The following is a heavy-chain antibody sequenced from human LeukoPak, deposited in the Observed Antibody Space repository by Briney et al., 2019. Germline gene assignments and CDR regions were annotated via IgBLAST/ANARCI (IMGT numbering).Heavy chain of an antibody. J-gene: IGHJ4*02. CDR2: ITGSDDAT. CDR1: GFTFSSYA. V-gene: IGHV3-23*01. D-gene: IGHD6-13*01. Sequence: GGSLRLSCAASGFTFSSYAMSWVRQAPGKGLEWVSTITGSDDATYYTDSVRGRFTISRDNSKNTLYLHMNTLRAEDTAVYYCTKRMHSSSWYNYFDLWGQGTLVTVSS. CDR3: TKRMHSSSWYNYFDL.